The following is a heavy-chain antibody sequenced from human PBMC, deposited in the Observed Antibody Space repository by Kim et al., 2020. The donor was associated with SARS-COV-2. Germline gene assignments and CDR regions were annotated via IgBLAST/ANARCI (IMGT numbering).Heavy chain of an antibody. CDR1: GFTFSSYW. J-gene: IGHJ6*02. V-gene: IGHV3-7*01. CDR2: IKQDGSEK. CDR3: ARDIHSPELTTTHYYYGMDV. Sequence: GGSLRLSCAASGFTFSSYWMSWVRQAPGKGLEWVANIKQDGSEKYYVDSVKGRFTISRDNAKNSLYLQMNSLRAEDTAVYYCARDIHSPELTTTHYYYGMDVWGQGTTVTVSS. D-gene: IGHD1-1*01.